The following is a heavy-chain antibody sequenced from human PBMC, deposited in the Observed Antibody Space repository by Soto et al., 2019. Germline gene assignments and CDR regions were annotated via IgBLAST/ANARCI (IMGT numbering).Heavy chain of an antibody. D-gene: IGHD2-2*01. V-gene: IGHV3-23*01. CDR2: ISGSGGST. CDR3: AKEQQYQLLWTFDY. J-gene: IGHJ4*02. CDR1: GFTFSSYA. Sequence: EVQLLESGGGLVQPGGSLRLSCAASGFTFSSYAMSWVRQAPGKGLEWVSAISGSGGSTYYADSVKGRFTISRDNSNNTLELQMNSLGAEDTAVYYCAKEQQYQLLWTFDYWGQGTLVTVSS.